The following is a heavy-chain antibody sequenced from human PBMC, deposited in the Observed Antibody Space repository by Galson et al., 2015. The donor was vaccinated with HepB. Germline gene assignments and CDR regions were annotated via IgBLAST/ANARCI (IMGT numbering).Heavy chain of an antibody. V-gene: IGHV1-3*01. D-gene: IGHD6-13*01. J-gene: IGHJ4*02. CDR3: ARRQQLVSVLDY. Sequence: SVKVSCKASGYTFTSYAMHWVRQAPGQRLEWMGWINAGNGNTKYSQKFQGRVTITRDTSASTAYMELNSLRSEDTAVYYCARRQQLVSVLDYWGQGTLVTVSS. CDR2: INAGNGNT. CDR1: GYTFTSYA.